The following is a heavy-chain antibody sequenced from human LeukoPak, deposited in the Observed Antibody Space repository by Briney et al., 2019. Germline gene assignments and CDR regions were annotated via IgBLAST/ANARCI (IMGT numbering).Heavy chain of an antibody. D-gene: IGHD5-12*01. V-gene: IGHV3-11*01. Sequence: GGSLRLSCAASGFTFSDYYMSWIRQAPGKGLEWVSYISSSGSTIYSADSVKGRFTISRDNAKNSLYLQMNSLRAEDTAVYYCARDSRFSVATDYWGQGTLVTVSS. J-gene: IGHJ4*02. CDR2: ISSSGSTI. CDR1: GFTFSDYY. CDR3: ARDSRFSVATDY.